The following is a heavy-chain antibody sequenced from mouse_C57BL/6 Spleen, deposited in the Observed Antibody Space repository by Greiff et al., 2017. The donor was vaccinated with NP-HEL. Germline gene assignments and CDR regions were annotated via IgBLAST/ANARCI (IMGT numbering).Heavy chain of an antibody. V-gene: IGHV1-80*01. CDR1: GYAFSSYW. D-gene: IGHD2-5*01. Sequence: QVQLQQSGAELVKPGASVKISCKASGYAFSSYWMNWVKQRPGKGLEWIGQIYPGDGDTNYNGKFKGQATLTADKSSSTAYMQLSSLTSEDSAVYFCARLGKSNYEDYYAMDYWGQGTSVTVSS. J-gene: IGHJ4*01. CDR2: IYPGDGDT. CDR3: ARLGKSNYEDYYAMDY.